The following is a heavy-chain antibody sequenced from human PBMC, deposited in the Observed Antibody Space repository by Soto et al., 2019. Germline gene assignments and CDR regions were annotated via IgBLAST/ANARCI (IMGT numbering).Heavy chain of an antibody. D-gene: IGHD5-12*01. J-gene: IGHJ6*02. CDR2: IYPGDSDT. CDR1: GYSFTSYW. Sequence: PGESLKLSCKGSGYSFTSYWIGWVRQMPGKGLEYMGIIYPGDSDTRYSPSFQGQVTISADKSISTAYLQWSSLKASDTAMYYCARQGGFSIVATIDKDWYGMDVWGQGTTVTVSS. CDR3: ARQGGFSIVATIDKDWYGMDV. V-gene: IGHV5-51*01.